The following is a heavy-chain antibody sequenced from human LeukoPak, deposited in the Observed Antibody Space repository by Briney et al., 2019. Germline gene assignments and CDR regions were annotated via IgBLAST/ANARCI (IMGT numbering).Heavy chain of an antibody. V-gene: IGHV4-59*01. CDR1: GGSISSYY. J-gene: IGHJ6*03. CDR2: IYYSGST. CDR3: ARSFSGSYYYRYYYYYMDV. Sequence: SETLSLTCTVSGGSISSYYWSWIRQPPGKGLEWMGYIYYSGSTNYNPSLKSRVTISVDTSKNQFSLKLSSVTAADTAVYYCARSFSGSYYYRYYYYYMDVWGKGTTVTVSS. D-gene: IGHD1-26*01.